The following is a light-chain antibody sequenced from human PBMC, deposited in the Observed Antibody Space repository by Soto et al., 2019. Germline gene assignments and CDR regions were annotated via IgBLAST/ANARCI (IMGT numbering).Light chain of an antibody. J-gene: IGKJ4*01. Sequence: DIQMTQSPSSLSASVGDRVTITCRTSQDISNYLAWYQQKPGKVPKLLIYAASTLQSGVPSRFSGGGSATAFSLTISSLQPEDVATYYCQKYNSAPHTFGGGTKVEIQ. CDR3: QKYNSAPHT. V-gene: IGKV1-27*01. CDR1: QDISNY. CDR2: AAS.